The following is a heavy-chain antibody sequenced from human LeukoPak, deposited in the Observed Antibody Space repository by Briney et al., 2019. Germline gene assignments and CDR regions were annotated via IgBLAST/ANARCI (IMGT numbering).Heavy chain of an antibody. J-gene: IGHJ5*02. CDR1: GGSISSSNW. CDR3: ARGLAGYYPTNWFDP. V-gene: IGHV4-4*02. CDR2: IYHSGST. Sequence: SETLSLTCAVSGGSISSSNWWSWVRQPPGKGLEWIGEIYHSGSTNYNPSLKSRVTISVDKSKNQFSLKLSPVTAADTAVYYCARGLAGYYPTNWFDPWGQGTLVTVSS. D-gene: IGHD3-9*01.